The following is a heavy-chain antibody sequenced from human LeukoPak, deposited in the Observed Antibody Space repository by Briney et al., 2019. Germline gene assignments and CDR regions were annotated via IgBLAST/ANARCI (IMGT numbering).Heavy chain of an antibody. CDR1: GGSISSYY. D-gene: IGHD2-8*02. Sequence: SETLSLTCTVSGGSISSYYWSWIRQPPGKGLEWIGYIYYSGSTNYNPSLKSRVTISVDTSKNQFSLKLSSVTAADTAVYYCSRVLLGIGNGNWYFDLSGRGTLVTVSS. J-gene: IGHJ2*01. V-gene: IGHV4-59*01. CDR3: SRVLLGIGNGNWYFDL. CDR2: IYYSGST.